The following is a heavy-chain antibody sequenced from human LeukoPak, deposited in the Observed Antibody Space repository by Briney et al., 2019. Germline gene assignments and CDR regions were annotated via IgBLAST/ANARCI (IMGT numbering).Heavy chain of an antibody. CDR1: GGSFSGYY. V-gene: IGHV4-34*01. Sequence: SVTLSLTCAVYGGSFSGYYWSWIRQPPGKGLEWIGEINHSGSTNYNPSLKSRVTISVDTSKNQFSLKLSSVTAADTAVYYCARDPALLVPAASYYYYYGMDVWGKGTTVTVSS. CDR2: INHSGST. D-gene: IGHD2-2*01. J-gene: IGHJ6*04. CDR3: ARDPALLVPAASYYYYYGMDV.